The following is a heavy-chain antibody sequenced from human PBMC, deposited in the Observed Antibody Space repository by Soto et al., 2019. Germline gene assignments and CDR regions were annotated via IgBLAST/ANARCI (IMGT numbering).Heavy chain of an antibody. D-gene: IGHD3-22*01. Sequence: ASVKVSCKASGYTFTSYGISWVRQAPGQGLEWMGWISAYNGNTNYAQKLQGRVTMTTDTSTSTAYMELRSLRSDDTAVYYCARDEAINSYYDSSGYYYHYWGQGTLVTVSS. CDR3: ARDEAINSYYDSSGYYYHY. CDR2: ISAYNGNT. CDR1: GYTFTSYG. J-gene: IGHJ4*02. V-gene: IGHV1-18*01.